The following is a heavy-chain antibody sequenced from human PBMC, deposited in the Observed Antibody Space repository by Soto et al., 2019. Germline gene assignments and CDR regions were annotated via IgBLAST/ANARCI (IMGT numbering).Heavy chain of an antibody. CDR2: IYSGGST. V-gene: IGHV3-53*04. J-gene: IGHJ2*01. CDR3: ARVPRSSSLYWYFDL. D-gene: IGHD6-13*01. Sequence: EVQLVESGGGLVQPGGSLRLSCAASGFTVSSNYMSWVRQAPGKGLEWVSVIYSGGSTYYADSVKGRFTISRHNSMXTLYLQMNSLRAEDTAVYYCARVPRSSSLYWYFDLWGRGTLVTVSS. CDR1: GFTVSSNY.